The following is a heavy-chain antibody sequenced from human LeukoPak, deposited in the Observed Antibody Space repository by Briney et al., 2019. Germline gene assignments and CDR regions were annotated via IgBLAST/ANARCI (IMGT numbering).Heavy chain of an antibody. V-gene: IGHV4-31*03. CDR1: GGSISSGGYY. CDR3: ARGRLHISDYYYDSSGYYWPRDGCAFDI. J-gene: IGHJ3*02. D-gene: IGHD3-22*01. CDR2: IYYSGST. Sequence: SQTLSLTCTVAGGSISSGGYYWSWIRQHPGKGLEWIGYIYYSGSTYYNPSLKSRVTISVDTSKNQFSLKLSSVTAADTAVYYCARGRLHISDYYYDSSGYYWPRDGCAFDIWGQGTMVTVSS.